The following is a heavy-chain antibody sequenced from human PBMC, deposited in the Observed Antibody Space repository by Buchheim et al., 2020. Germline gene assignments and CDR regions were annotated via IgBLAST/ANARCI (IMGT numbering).Heavy chain of an antibody. Sequence: EVQLVESGGGLVQPGGSLRLSCAASGFTFSSYAMSWVRQAPGKGLEWVSAISGIGGSTYYAESVKGPLTNSRDNSKNTLYLQMNSLRAEDTAVYYCAKVGFIPGIAAAGILDYWGQGTL. D-gene: IGHD6-13*01. CDR1: GFTFSSYA. CDR3: AKVGFIPGIAAAGILDY. J-gene: IGHJ4*02. CDR2: ISGIGGST. V-gene: IGHV3-23*04.